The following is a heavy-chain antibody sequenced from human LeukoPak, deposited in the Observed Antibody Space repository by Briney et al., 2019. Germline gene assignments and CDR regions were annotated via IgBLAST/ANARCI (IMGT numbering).Heavy chain of an antibody. CDR1: GFNFRGSA. J-gene: IGHJ3*02. CDR2: IRGKANSYAT. V-gene: IGHV3-73*01. Sequence: GGSLRLSCAASGFNFRGSAMHWVGQASGKGLEWVGRIRGKANSYATAYAASVKGRFTISRDDSKNTAYLQMDSLKTEDTAVYYCTRTYYYDSSGRGGAFDIWGQGTMVTVSS. D-gene: IGHD3-22*01. CDR3: TRTYYYDSSGRGGAFDI.